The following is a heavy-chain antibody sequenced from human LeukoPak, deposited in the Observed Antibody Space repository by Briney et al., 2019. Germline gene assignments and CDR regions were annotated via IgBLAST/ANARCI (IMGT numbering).Heavy chain of an antibody. D-gene: IGHD6-25*01. CDR3: AGARPGMTAAGDY. V-gene: IGHV4-38-2*02. CDR1: GYSISSGYY. CDR2: IYHSGST. Sequence: SETLSLTCTVSGYSISSGYYWGWIRQPPGKGLEWIGSIYHSGSTYYNPSLKSRVTISVDTSKNQFSLKLSSVTAADTAVYYCAGARPGMTAAGDYWGQGTLVTVSS. J-gene: IGHJ4*02.